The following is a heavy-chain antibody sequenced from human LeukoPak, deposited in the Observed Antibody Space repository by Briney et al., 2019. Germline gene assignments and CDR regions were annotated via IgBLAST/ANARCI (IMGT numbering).Heavy chain of an antibody. D-gene: IGHD1-26*01. Sequence: SETLSLTCTVSGVSISSYYWSWIRQPPGQGLGWVGYIYDSGSTNYSPSLKSRVTMSEDTSKHQFTLKLSSVTAADTAVYYCARESGTLYAFDIWGQGTMVTVSS. CDR1: GVSISSYY. CDR3: ARESGTLYAFDI. J-gene: IGHJ3*02. CDR2: IYDSGST. V-gene: IGHV4-59*01.